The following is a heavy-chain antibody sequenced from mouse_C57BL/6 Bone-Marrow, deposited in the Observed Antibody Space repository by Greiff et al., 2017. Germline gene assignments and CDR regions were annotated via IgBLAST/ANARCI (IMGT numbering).Heavy chain of an antibody. CDR2: IYPRSGNT. J-gene: IGHJ3*01. V-gene: IGHV1-81*01. CDR1: GYTFTSYG. D-gene: IGHD2-1*01. Sequence: QVQLQQSGAELARPGASVKLSCKASGYTFTSYGISWVKQRTGQGLEWIGEIYPRSGNTYYNEKFKGKATLTADKSSSTAYMELRSLTSEDSAVYFCAGGNYCWFAYWGQGTLVTVSA. CDR3: AGGNYCWFAY.